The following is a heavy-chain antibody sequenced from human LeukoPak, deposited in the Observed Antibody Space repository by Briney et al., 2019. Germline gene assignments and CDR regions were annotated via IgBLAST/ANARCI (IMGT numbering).Heavy chain of an antibody. Sequence: PSETLSLTCTVSGGSISSSSYYWGWIRQPPGKGLEWIGSIYYSGSTYYNPSLKSRVTISVDTSKNQFSLKLSSVTAADTAVYYCARGRDGYKYYYYYYYMDVWGKGTTVTVSS. D-gene: IGHD5-24*01. V-gene: IGHV4-39*07. CDR2: IYYSGST. J-gene: IGHJ6*03. CDR1: GGSISSSSYY. CDR3: ARGRDGYKYYYYYYYMDV.